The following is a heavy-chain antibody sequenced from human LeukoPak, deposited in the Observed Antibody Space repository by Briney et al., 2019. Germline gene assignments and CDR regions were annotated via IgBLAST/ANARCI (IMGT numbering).Heavy chain of an antibody. D-gene: IGHD6-6*01. CDR3: ARDVSPYSSSPYFDY. CDR1: GYTFTSYG. Sequence: GASVKVSCKASGYTFTSYGISWVRQAPGQGLEWMGWISAYNGNTNYAQKFQGRVTITTDESTSTAYMELSSLRSEDTAVYYCARDVSPYSSSPYFDYWGQGTLVTVSS. CDR2: ISAYNGNT. V-gene: IGHV1-18*01. J-gene: IGHJ4*02.